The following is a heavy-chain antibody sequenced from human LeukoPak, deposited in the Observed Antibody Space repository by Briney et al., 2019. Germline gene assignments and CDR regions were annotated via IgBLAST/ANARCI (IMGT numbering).Heavy chain of an antibody. CDR3: ARDDRPADSSAVEGYGMDV. CDR1: GFTFSSYS. J-gene: IGHJ6*02. Sequence: GGSLRLSCAASGFTFSSYSMNWVRQAPGKGLEWVSSISSSSSYIHYADSVKGRFTISRDNAKNSLYLQMNSLRAEDTAVYYCARDDRPADSSAVEGYGMDVWGQGTTVTVSS. V-gene: IGHV3-21*01. D-gene: IGHD6-25*01. CDR2: ISSSSSYI.